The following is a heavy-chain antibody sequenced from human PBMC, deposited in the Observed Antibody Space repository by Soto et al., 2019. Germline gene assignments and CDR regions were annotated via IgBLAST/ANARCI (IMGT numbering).Heavy chain of an antibody. CDR1: GGSFSGYY. J-gene: IGHJ6*03. D-gene: IGHD2-15*01. Sequence: PSETLSLTCAVYGGSFSGYYWSWIRQPPGKGLEWIGEINHSGSTNYNPSLKSRVTISVDTSKNQFSLKLSSVTAADTAVYYCARGVSEDIVVVVAANYYMDVWGKGTTVTVSS. CDR2: INHSGST. V-gene: IGHV4-34*01. CDR3: ARGVSEDIVVVVAANYYMDV.